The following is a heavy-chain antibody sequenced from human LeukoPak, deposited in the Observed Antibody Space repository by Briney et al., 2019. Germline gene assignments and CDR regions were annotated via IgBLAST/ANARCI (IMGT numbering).Heavy chain of an antibody. CDR2: ISGSGGST. J-gene: IGHJ5*02. V-gene: IGHV3-23*01. CDR1: GVTFSSYA. CDR3: SHYDILTGYVFDP. D-gene: IGHD3-9*01. Sequence: TGGSLRLSCAASGVTFSSYAMSWVRQAPGKGLEWVSAISGSGGSTYYADSVKGRFTISRDNSKNTLYLQMNSLRAEDTAVYYCSHYDILTGYVFDPWGQGTLVTVSS.